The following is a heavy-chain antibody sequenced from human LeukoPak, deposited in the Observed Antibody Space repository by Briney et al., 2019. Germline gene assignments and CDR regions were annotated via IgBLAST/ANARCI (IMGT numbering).Heavy chain of an antibody. Sequence: SETLSLTCAVYGGSFSGYYWSWIRQPPGKGLEWIGEINHSASTNYNPSLKSRVTISVDTSKNQFSLKLSSVTAADTAVYYCARGHYIVVVPAARNYYYGMGVWGQGTTVTVSS. CDR2: INHSAST. J-gene: IGHJ6*02. V-gene: IGHV4-34*01. D-gene: IGHD2-2*01. CDR3: ARGHYIVVVPAARNYYYGMGV. CDR1: GGSFSGYY.